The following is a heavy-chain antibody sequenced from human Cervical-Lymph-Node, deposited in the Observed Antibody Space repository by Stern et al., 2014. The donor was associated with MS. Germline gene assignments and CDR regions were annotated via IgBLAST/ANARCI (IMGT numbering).Heavy chain of an antibody. Sequence: QVQLVQSGAEVKNPGASVKVSCKASGYTFTTYYMHWVRQAPGQGLEWMGRINPNSGGTSYAQKFQDSVTLTRDTSVNTVYMELSNLRSDDTAVYYCARLIQGYWGQGTLVTVSS. CDR3: ARLIQGY. CDR2: INPNSGGT. CDR1: GYTFTTYY. J-gene: IGHJ4*02. V-gene: IGHV1-2*02. D-gene: IGHD2-21*01.